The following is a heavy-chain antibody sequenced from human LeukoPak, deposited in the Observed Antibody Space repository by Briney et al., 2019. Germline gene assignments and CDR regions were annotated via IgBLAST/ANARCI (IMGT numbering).Heavy chain of an antibody. CDR2: INPNSGGT. Sequence: ASVKVSCKASGYTFTGYYMHWVRQAPGQGLEWMGWINPNSGGTNYAQKFQGRVTMTRDTSISTAYMELSRLRSDDTAVYYCAKEVYYDFWSGLNYYYGMDVWGQGTTVTVSS. V-gene: IGHV1-2*02. CDR3: AKEVYYDFWSGLNYYYGMDV. CDR1: GYTFTGYY. J-gene: IGHJ6*02. D-gene: IGHD3-3*01.